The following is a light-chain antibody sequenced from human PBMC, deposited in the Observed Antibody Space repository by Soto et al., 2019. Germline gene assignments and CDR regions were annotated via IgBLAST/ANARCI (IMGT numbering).Light chain of an antibody. Sequence: EIVLTQSPGTLSLSPGDGATLSCRASQSIGSTYLAWYQQKPGQAPRLIMYGVSNRATGIPDRFSGSGSGTDFTLSINRLEAEDFAVYYCQQYAGSPWTFGQGTKVDIK. CDR3: QQYAGSPWT. CDR2: GVS. V-gene: IGKV3-20*01. J-gene: IGKJ1*01. CDR1: QSIGSTY.